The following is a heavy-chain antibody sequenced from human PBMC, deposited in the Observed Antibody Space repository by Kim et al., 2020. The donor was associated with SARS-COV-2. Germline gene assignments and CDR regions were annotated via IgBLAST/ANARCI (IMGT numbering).Heavy chain of an antibody. CDR3: ARGGESLKHFDY. Sequence: RYAQKFWGRVTVTRDTSTSTLYMELPSLRSEDTAVYYCARGGESLKHFDYWGQGTLVTVSS. V-gene: IGHV1-46*01. J-gene: IGHJ4*02. D-gene: IGHD3-16*01.